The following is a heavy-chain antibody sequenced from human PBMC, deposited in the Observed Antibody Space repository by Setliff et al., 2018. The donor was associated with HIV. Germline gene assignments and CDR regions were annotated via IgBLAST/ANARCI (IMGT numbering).Heavy chain of an antibody. CDR3: ARHGAWGQWLVFPPFDY. CDR2: IYFSGST. CDR1: GGSISSTSYY. Sequence: PSETLSLTCTVSGGSISSTSYYWGWIRQPPGKDLEWIGSIYFSGSTYYNPSLKSRLTISVDTSKNQFSLKLSSVTAADTAVYYCARHGAWGQWLVFPPFDYWGQGTLVTVSS. J-gene: IGHJ4*02. V-gene: IGHV4-39*01. D-gene: IGHD6-19*01.